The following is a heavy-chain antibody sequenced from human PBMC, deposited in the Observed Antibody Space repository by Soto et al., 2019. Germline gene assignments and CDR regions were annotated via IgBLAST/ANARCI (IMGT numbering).Heavy chain of an antibody. D-gene: IGHD6-13*01. CDR2: INHSGST. CDR1: GGSFSGYY. CDR3: AREGSGIAAAGTSSDY. J-gene: IGHJ4*02. V-gene: IGHV4-34*01. Sequence: SETLSLTCAVYGGSFSGYYWSWIRQPPGKGLEWIGEINHSGSTNYNPSLKSRVTISVDTSKNQFSLKLSSVTAADTAVYYCAREGSGIAAAGTSSDYWGQGTLVTVS.